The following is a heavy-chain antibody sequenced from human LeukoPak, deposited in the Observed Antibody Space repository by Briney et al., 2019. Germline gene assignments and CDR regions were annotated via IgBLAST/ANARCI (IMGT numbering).Heavy chain of an antibody. Sequence: GESLKTSCKGSGYSFTSYWIGWGRQMPGKGLEWMGIIYPGDSDTRYSPSFQGQVTISADKSISTAYLQWSSLKASDTAKYYCARGTYYYDSISIDYWGQGTLVTVSS. CDR3: ARGTYYYDSISIDY. CDR1: GYSFTSYW. D-gene: IGHD3-22*01. V-gene: IGHV5-51*01. J-gene: IGHJ4*02. CDR2: IYPGDSDT.